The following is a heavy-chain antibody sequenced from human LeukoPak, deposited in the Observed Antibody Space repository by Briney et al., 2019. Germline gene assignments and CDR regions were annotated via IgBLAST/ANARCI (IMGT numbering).Heavy chain of an antibody. CDR2: INHSGST. D-gene: IGHD4-23*01. CDR1: GGSFSGYY. CDR3: ARTTVVTLFDY. V-gene: IGHV4-34*01. Sequence: SETLSLTCAVYGGSFSGYYWSWIRQPPGKGLEWIGEINHSGSTNYNPSLKSRVTISVDTSKNQFSLKLSSVTAADTAVYHCARTTVVTLFDYWGQGTLVTVSS. J-gene: IGHJ4*02.